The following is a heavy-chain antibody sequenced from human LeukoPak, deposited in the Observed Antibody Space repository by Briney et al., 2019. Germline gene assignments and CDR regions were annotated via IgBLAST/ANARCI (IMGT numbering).Heavy chain of an antibody. CDR2: ISSSSSYI. Sequence: GGSLRLSCAASGFTFSSYSMNWVRQAPGKGLEWVSSISSSSSYIYYADSVKGRFTISRDNAKSSLYLQMNSLRAEDTAVYYCARDLAVAGFFDYWGQGTLVTVSS. D-gene: IGHD6-19*01. CDR1: GFTFSSYS. J-gene: IGHJ4*02. CDR3: ARDLAVAGFFDY. V-gene: IGHV3-21*01.